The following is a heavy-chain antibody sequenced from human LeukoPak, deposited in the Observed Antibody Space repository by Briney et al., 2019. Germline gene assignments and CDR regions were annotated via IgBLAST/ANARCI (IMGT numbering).Heavy chain of an antibody. CDR3: ARDRGYCTGGVCGSYFDY. J-gene: IGHJ4*02. Sequence: GGSLRLSCAASGFTFSSYSMNWVRQAPGKGLEWASYISGSSSTIYYADSVKGRFTISRDNAKNSLYLQMNSLRDEDTAVYFCARDRGYCTGGVCGSYFDYWGQGTLVTVSS. D-gene: IGHD2-8*02. V-gene: IGHV3-48*02. CDR2: ISGSSSTI. CDR1: GFTFSSYS.